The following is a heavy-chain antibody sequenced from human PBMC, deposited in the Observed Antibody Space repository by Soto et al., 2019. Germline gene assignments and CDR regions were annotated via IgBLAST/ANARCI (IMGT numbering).Heavy chain of an antibody. CDR2: INHSGST. CDR3: AIKGYSGYADYFDY. D-gene: IGHD5-12*01. J-gene: IGHJ4*02. Sequence: SETLSLTCAVYGGSFSGYYWSWIRQPPGKGLEWIGEINHSGSTNYNPSLKSRVTISVDTSKNQFSLKLSSVTAADTAVYYCAIKGYSGYADYFDYWGQGTLVTVSS. V-gene: IGHV4-34*01. CDR1: GGSFSGYY.